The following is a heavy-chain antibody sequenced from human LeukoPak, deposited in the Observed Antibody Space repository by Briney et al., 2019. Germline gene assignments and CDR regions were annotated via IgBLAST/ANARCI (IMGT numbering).Heavy chain of an antibody. CDR3: ARDGRHRYYYDSSGFYGSWFDP. J-gene: IGHJ5*02. CDR2: ISGYNGNT. D-gene: IGHD3-22*01. V-gene: IGHV1-18*01. CDR1: GYTFTSYG. Sequence: ASVKVSCKASGYTFTSYGISWVRQAPGQGLEWMGWISGYNGNTKYAQKLQGRVTMTTDTSTTTAYMELRSLRSDDTAVYYCARDGRHRYYYDSSGFYGSWFDPWGQGTLVTVSS.